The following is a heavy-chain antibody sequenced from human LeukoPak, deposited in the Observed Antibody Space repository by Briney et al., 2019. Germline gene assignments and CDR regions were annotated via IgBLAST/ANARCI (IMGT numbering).Heavy chain of an antibody. CDR3: ARVEYGDYGYY. Sequence: SETLSLTCAVYGGSFSGYYWSWIRQPPGKGLEWIGEINHSGSTNYNPSLKSRVTISVDTSKNQFSLKLSSVTAADTAVYYCARVEYGDYGYYWGQGTLVAVSS. CDR2: INHSGST. J-gene: IGHJ4*02. D-gene: IGHD4-17*01. CDR1: GGSFSGYY. V-gene: IGHV4-34*01.